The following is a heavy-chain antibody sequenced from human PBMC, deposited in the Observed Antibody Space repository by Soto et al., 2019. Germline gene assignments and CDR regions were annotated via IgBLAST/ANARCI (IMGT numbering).Heavy chain of an antibody. D-gene: IGHD2-15*01. J-gene: IGHJ5*01. Sequence: QVTLKESGPVLVKPTETLTLTCTVSGFSLSNTGMGVSWIRQPPGKALEWLAHIFSNDEKRFSTPLKSRITISKDTSKSQVVLIMTNMDPVDTATYYCARTEDGGRSKTPAGWFDSWGQGTLVTVSS. CDR2: IFSNDEK. CDR1: GFSLSNTGMG. V-gene: IGHV2-26*01. CDR3: ARTEDGGRSKTPAGWFDS.